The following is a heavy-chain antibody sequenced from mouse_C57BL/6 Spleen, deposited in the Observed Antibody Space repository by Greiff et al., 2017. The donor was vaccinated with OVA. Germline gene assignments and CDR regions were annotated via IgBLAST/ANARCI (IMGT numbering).Heavy chain of an antibody. J-gene: IGHJ1*03. D-gene: IGHD1-1*01. V-gene: IGHV1-75*01. CDR1: GYTFTDYY. Sequence: VQLQQSGRELVKPGASVKISCKASGYTFTDYYINWVKQRPGQGLEWIGWIFPGSGSTYYNEKFKGKATLTVDKSSSTAYMLLSSLTSEDSAVYFCARGDYYGSSPDWYFDVWGTGTTVTVSS. CDR3: ARGDYYGSSPDWYFDV. CDR2: IFPGSGST.